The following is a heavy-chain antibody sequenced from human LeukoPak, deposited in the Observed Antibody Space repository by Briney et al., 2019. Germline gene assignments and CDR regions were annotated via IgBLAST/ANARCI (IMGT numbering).Heavy chain of an antibody. CDR1: GFTFSSYG. V-gene: IGHV3-30*18. CDR2: ISYDGSNK. CDR3: AKDNTAMAPFDY. Sequence: PGRSLRLSCAASGFTFSSYGMHWVRQAPGKGLEWVAVISYDGSNKYYADSVKGRFTISRDNSKNTLYLQMNSLRAEDTAVYYCAKDNTAMAPFDYWGQGTLVTVSS. D-gene: IGHD5-18*01. J-gene: IGHJ4*02.